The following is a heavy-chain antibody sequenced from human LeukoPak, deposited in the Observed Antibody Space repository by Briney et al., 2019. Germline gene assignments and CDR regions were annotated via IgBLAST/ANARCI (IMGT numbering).Heavy chain of an antibody. D-gene: IGHD2-2*01. V-gene: IGHV3-21*01. CDR2: ISSSGSFI. CDR1: GFTFSNYW. J-gene: IGHJ4*02. CDR3: ARGSCSSVSCNLDS. Sequence: GGSLRLSCAASGFTFSNYWMHWVRQAPGKGLVWVSSISSSGSFIYYADSLRGRFTISRDNAKNSLYLQMNSLRAEDTAVYYCARGSCSSVSCNLDSWGQGTLVTVSS.